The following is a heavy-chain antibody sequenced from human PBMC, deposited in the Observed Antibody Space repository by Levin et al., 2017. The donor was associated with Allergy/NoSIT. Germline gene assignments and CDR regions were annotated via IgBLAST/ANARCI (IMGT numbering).Heavy chain of an antibody. J-gene: IGHJ4*02. CDR3: ARDHYDYVWGSYRFVGSDY. Sequence: GGSLRLSCAASGFTFSSYWMHWVRQAPGKGLVWVSRINSDGSSTNYADSVKGRFTISRDNAKNTLYLQMNSLRAEDTAVYYCARDHYDYVWGSYRFVGSDYWGQGTLVTVSS. V-gene: IGHV3-74*01. CDR2: INSDGSST. D-gene: IGHD3-16*02. CDR1: GFTFSSYW.